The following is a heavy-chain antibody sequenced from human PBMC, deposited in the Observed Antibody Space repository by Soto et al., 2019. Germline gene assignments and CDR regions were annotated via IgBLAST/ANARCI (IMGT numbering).Heavy chain of an antibody. CDR1: GGTFSSYE. CDR2: IVPIFATA. V-gene: IGHV1-69*12. CDR3: AQKAAPHSTGWQY. J-gene: IGHJ4*02. D-gene: IGHD6-19*01. Sequence: QVQLVQSGAEVKKPGSSVKVSCKASGGTFSSYEINWVRQVPGQGLEWMGGIVPIFATANYAPKFQGRVTLTADESTSTANMELHSLTSDDTAVYYCAQKAAPHSTGWQYWGQGTLVTVSS.